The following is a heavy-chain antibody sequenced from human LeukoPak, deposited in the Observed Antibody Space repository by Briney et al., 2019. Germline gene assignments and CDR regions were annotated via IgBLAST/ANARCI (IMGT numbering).Heavy chain of an antibody. J-gene: IGHJ6*02. V-gene: IGHV4-39*01. CDR2: IYYSGST. CDR3: ASEYGSGSPYYYYGMDV. D-gene: IGHD3-10*01. Sequence: SETLSLTCTVSGGSISSSSYYWGWIRQPPGKGLEWIGSIYYSGSTYYNPSLKSRVTISVDTSKNQFSLKLSSVTAADTAVYYCASEYGSGSPYYYYGMDVWGQGPTVTVSS. CDR1: GGSISSSSYY.